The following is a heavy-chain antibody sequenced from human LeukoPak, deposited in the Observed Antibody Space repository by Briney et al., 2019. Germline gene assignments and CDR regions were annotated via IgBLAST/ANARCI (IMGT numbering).Heavy chain of an antibody. CDR1: GGTFSSYS. CDR2: VIPIFDTA. CDR3: ARISLGAIWGYYYGMDV. D-gene: IGHD1-26*01. J-gene: IGHJ6*02. Sequence: SVKVSCKASGGTFSSYSISWVRQAPGQGLEWMGGVIPIFDTADYAQKFQGRVTITADESTSTAYMELSSLRSEDTAVFYCARISLGAIWGYYYGMDVWGQGTTVTVSS. V-gene: IGHV1-69*13.